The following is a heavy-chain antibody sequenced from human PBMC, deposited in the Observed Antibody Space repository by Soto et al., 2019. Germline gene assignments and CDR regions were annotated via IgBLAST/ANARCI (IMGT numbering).Heavy chain of an antibody. J-gene: IGHJ5*01. D-gene: IGHD3-22*01. CDR1: GGSFSGHA. CDR2: INHSGIV. V-gene: IGHV4-34*01. CDR3: STRDYDNNGYHRFDP. Sequence: PSETLSLTGAVYGGSFSGHAWTWIRQSPWKGLEWIGDINHSGIVNYSPSLKSRVTISLDTSKNQFSLTLSAVTAPDTAMYYCSTRDYDNNGYHRFDPGGPGTMANVSS.